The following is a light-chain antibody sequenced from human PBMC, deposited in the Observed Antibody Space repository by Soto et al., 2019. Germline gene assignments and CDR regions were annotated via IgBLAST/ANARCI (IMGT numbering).Light chain of an antibody. Sequence: QAVVTQPPSASGTPGQRVAISCSGGSSNIGSNTVNWYQQVPGTAPKLLIFHNNQRPSGVPDRLSGSKSGTSASLAISGLQSEDEADYYCAAWDDSLNGWVFGGGTKLTVL. CDR2: HNN. V-gene: IGLV1-44*01. CDR3: AAWDDSLNGWV. CDR1: SSNIGSNT. J-gene: IGLJ3*02.